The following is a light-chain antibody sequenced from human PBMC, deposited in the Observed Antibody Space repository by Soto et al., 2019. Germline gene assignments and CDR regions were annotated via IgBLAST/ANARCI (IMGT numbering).Light chain of an antibody. J-gene: IGKJ5*01. V-gene: IGKV3-11*01. CDR3: QQRSNWPPEIT. Sequence: IVLTHSPATLWFSPFERATLSCISIQSVSSYLAWYQQKPGQAPRLLIYDASNRATGIPARFSGSGSGTDFTLTISSLEPEDFAVYYCQQRSNWPPEITFGQGTRLEIK. CDR1: QSVSSY. CDR2: DAS.